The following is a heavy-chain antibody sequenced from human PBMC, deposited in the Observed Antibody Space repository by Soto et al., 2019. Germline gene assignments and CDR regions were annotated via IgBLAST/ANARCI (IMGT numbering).Heavy chain of an antibody. D-gene: IGHD2-2*01. J-gene: IGHJ3*02. CDR2: ISSSSTI. CDR1: GFTFSSYS. V-gene: IGHV3-48*01. Sequence: GGSLRLSCAASGFTFSSYSMNWVRQAPGKGLEWVSYISSSSTIYYADSVKGRFTISGDNAKNSLYLQMNSLRAEDTAVYYCARQPGYCSSTSCYHAFDIWGQGTMVTVSS. CDR3: ARQPGYCSSTSCYHAFDI.